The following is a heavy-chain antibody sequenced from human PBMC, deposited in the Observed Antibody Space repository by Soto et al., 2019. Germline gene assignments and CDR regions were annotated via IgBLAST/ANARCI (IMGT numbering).Heavy chain of an antibody. CDR2: ISGSGGST. Sequence: GGSLRLSCAASGFTFSSYAMSWVRRAPGKGLEWVSAISGSGGSTYYADSVKGRFTISRDNSKNTLYLQMNSLRAEDTAVYYCAKKNIRRFSPYCSSTSCYTDYWGQGTLVTVSS. CDR3: AKKNIRRFSPYCSSTSCYTDY. J-gene: IGHJ4*02. V-gene: IGHV3-23*01. CDR1: GFTFSSYA. D-gene: IGHD2-2*02.